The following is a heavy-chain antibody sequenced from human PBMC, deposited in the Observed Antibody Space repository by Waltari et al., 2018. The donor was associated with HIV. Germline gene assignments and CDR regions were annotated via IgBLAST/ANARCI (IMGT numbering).Heavy chain of an antibody. J-gene: IGHJ2*01. CDR1: GGSISSSSYY. Sequence: QLQLQESGPGLVKPSETLSLTCTVSGGSISSSSYYWGWIRQPPGKGLEWNGSIYYSGSTYYNPSLKSRVTISVDTSKNQFSLKLSSVTAADTAVYYCARHYEGHRGKQLVPGDWYFDLWGRGTLVTVSS. V-gene: IGHV4-39*01. CDR3: ARHYEGHRGKQLVPGDWYFDL. CDR2: IYYSGST. D-gene: IGHD6-6*01.